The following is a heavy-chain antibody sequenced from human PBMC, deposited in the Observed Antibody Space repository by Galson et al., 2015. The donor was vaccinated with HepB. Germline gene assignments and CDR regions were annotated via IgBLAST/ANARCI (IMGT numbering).Heavy chain of an antibody. CDR1: GGSISSSSYY. V-gene: IGHV4-39*01. CDR2: IYYSGST. CDR3: ARPRGCGGDCYSDDAFDI. D-gene: IGHD2-21*02. J-gene: IGHJ3*02. Sequence: SETLSLTCTVSGGSISSSSYYWGWIRQPPGKGLEWIGSIYYSGSTYYNPSLKSRVTISADTSKNQFSLKLSSVTAADTAVYYCARPRGCGGDCYSDDAFDIWGQGTMVTVSS.